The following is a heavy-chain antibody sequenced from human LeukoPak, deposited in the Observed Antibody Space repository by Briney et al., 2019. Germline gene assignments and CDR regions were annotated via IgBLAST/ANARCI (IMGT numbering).Heavy chain of an antibody. J-gene: IGHJ3*02. Sequence: GASVKVSCKASGYTFTGYYMHWVRQAPGQGLEWMGWINPNSGGTNYAQKFQGRVTMTRDTSISTAYMELSRLRSDDTAAYYCARGGIPHSSGGTLDAFDIWGQGTMVTVSS. CDR1: GYTFTGYY. V-gene: IGHV1-2*02. CDR2: INPNSGGT. CDR3: ARGGIPHSSGGTLDAFDI. D-gene: IGHD6-19*01.